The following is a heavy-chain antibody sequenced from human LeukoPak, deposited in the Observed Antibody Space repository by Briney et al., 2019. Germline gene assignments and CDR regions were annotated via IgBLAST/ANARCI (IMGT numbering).Heavy chain of an antibody. J-gene: IGHJ4*02. CDR2: ISGSGGST. V-gene: IGHV3-23*01. CDR3: AKDGIVVVPAARWLIYYFDY. D-gene: IGHD2-2*01. Sequence: PGGSLRLSCAASGFTFSSYAMSWVRQAPGKGLEWVSAISGSGGSTYYADPVKGRFTISRDNSKNTLYLQMNSLRAEDTAVYYCAKDGIVVVPAARWLIYYFDYWGQGTLVTVSS. CDR1: GFTFSSYA.